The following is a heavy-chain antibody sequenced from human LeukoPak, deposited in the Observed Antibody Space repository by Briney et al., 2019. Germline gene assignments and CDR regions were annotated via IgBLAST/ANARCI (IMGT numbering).Heavy chain of an antibody. CDR1: GGSISSYY. D-gene: IGHD3-3*01. V-gene: IGHV4-59*01. CDR2: IYHSGNT. J-gene: IGHJ4*02. Sequence: SETLSLTCTVSGGSISSYYWSWIRQPPGEGLEWIGFIYHSGNTNYNPSLKSRVTISVDTSKNQFSLKLSSVTAADTAVYYCARRDDFWALDYWGQGTLVTVSS. CDR3: ARRDDFWALDY.